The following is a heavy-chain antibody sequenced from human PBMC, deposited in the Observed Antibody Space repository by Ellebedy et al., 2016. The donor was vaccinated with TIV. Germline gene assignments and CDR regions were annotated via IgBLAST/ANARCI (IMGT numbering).Heavy chain of an antibody. J-gene: IGHJ5*02. V-gene: IGHV4-59*01. CDR2: VYYSGSP. CDR3: ARGFLSKWLDP. CDR1: GGSTSTYY. Sequence: MPSETLSLTCTVSGGSTSTYYWTWIRQPPGKGLEWIGNVYYSGSPNYNPSLKSRVTISLDTSKKQFSLKLDSGTAADTAVYYCARGFLSKWLDPWGRGILVTVAS.